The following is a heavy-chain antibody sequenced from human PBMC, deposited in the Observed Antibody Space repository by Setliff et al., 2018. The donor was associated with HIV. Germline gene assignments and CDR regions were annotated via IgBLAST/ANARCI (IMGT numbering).Heavy chain of an antibody. J-gene: IGHJ4*02. CDR2: ISGSGDIT. V-gene: IGHV3-23*01. D-gene: IGHD5-18*01. CDR3: AKHGGYSYGPTGYYFDY. CDR1: GFSFRSYA. Sequence: PGGSLRLSCAASGFSFRSYAVSWVRQAPGKGLEWVSVISGSGDITYYADSVKGRFTISRDNSKNTLYLQMNSLRAEDTAVYYCAKHGGYSYGPTGYYFDYWGQGTLVTV.